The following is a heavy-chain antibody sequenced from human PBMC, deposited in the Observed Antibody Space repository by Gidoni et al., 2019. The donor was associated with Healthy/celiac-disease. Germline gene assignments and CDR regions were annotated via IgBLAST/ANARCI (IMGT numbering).Heavy chain of an antibody. CDR3: AGSGYCSGGSCYHNYYGMDV. Sequence: QVQLVQSGAEVKKPGASVKVSCKASGYTFTSYYMHWVRQAPGQGLEWMGIINPSGGSTSYAQKLQGRVTMTRDTSTSTVYMEPSSLRSEDTAVYYCAGSGYCSGGSCYHNYYGMDVWGQGTTVTVSS. D-gene: IGHD2-15*01. CDR2: INPSGGST. V-gene: IGHV1-46*04. J-gene: IGHJ6*02. CDR1: GYTFTSYY.